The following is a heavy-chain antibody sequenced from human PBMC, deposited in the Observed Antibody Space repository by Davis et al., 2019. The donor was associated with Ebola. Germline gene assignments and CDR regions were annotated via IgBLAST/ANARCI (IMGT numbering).Heavy chain of an antibody. CDR3: ARTTKTSVSDSGLGYTYLDP. J-gene: IGHJ5*02. Sequence: MPSETLSLTCTVSGGSISSYYWSWIRQPPGKGLEWIGYISHAGLTDYNPSLTSRVTISVDTSKNQFSLKMNPVTAADTAVYYCARTTKTSVSDSGLGYTYLDPWSQGTLVTVSS. D-gene: IGHD1-1*01. CDR1: GGSISSYY. CDR2: ISHAGLT. V-gene: IGHV4-59*12.